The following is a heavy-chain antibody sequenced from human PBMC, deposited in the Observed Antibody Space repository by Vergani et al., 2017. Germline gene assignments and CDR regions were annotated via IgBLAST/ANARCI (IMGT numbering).Heavy chain of an antibody. V-gene: IGHV3-7*02. J-gene: IGHJ5*02. Sequence: EVQLVESGGGLVHPGDSLRLSCAGSGFIFSNYWLTWVRQAPGKGLEWVASIKQDGSETRYVDSVRGRFTISRDNAKKSVSLQMTGLRAEDTAVYYCAKASNSVGWFAPWGQGTLVTVSS. D-gene: IGHD2-15*01. CDR1: GFIFSNYW. CDR2: IKQDGSET. CDR3: AKASNSVGWFAP.